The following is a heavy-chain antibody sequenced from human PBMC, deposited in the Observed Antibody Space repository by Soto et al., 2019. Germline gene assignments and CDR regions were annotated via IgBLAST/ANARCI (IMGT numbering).Heavy chain of an antibody. J-gene: IGHJ6*02. D-gene: IGHD6-6*01. CDR3: AKDSIAARLGMDV. V-gene: IGHV3-43*01. Sequence: GGSLILSCAGSGFNFRFYGMHWVRQAPGKGLEWVSLISWDGGSTYYADSVKGRFTISRDNSKNSLYLQMNSLRTEDTALYYCAKDSIAARLGMDVWGQGTTVTVSS. CDR2: ISWDGGST. CDR1: GFNFRFYG.